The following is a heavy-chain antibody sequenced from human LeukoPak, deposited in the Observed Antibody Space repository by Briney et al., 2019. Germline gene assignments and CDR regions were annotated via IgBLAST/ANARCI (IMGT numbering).Heavy chain of an antibody. J-gene: IGHJ4*02. CDR3: AASSHSGSYRAY. V-gene: IGHV4-59*08. D-gene: IGHD3-10*01. CDR2: SHDSGES. CDR1: GGSICYYY. Sequence: PSETLSLTCSVSGGSICYYYWSWIRQPPGKGLEWIGYSHDSGESNYNPSLQSRVIISRDTSKNQFSLNLMSVTAADTAVYYCAASSHSGSYRAYWGQGTPVTVSS.